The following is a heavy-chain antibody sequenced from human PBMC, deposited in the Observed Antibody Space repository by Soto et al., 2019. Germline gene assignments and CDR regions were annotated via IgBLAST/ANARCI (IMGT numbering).Heavy chain of an antibody. J-gene: IGHJ4*02. D-gene: IGHD6-13*01. V-gene: IGHV1-18*01. CDR3: ARATNASNWDY. CDR1: GYTFTTYG. Sequence: ASLKVSCKTSGYTFTTYGIRWVRQAPGQGLEWMGWISAYNGGTNYAQKFQDRLTMTTDTSTSTAYMELRSLRSDDTAVYFCARATNASNWDYWGQGTLVTVSS. CDR2: ISAYNGGT.